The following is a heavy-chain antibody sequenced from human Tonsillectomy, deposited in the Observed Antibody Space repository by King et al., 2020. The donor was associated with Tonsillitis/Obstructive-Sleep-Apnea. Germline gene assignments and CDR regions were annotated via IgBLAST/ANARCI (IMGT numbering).Heavy chain of an antibody. CDR2: INPSGGST. V-gene: IGHV1-46*01. CDR3: SSQSAGTKKYYDYYMDV. D-gene: IGHD1-7*01. Sequence: VQLVKSGDEVKKPGASVKVSCKASGYTFTSYNMHWVRQAPGQGIEWMGIINPSGGSTSYAQKFQGRVTMTRDTSTSTVYMGLSSLKSADTSVYYCSSQSAGTKKYYDYYMDVWGKGTTVTVSS. CDR1: GYTFTSYN. J-gene: IGHJ6*03.